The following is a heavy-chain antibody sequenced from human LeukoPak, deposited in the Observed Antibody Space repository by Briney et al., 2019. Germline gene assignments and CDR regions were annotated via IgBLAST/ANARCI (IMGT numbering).Heavy chain of an antibody. D-gene: IGHD3-9*01. V-gene: IGHV3-30-3*01. CDR2: ISYDGSNK. J-gene: IGHJ4*02. Sequence: GGSLRLSCAASGFTCSSYAMHWVRQAPGKGLKWVAVISYDGSNKYYADSVKGRFTISRDNSKNTLYLQMNSLRAEDTAVYYCARGVRYFDWLFSMSGDHWGQGTLVTVSS. CDR1: GFTCSSYA. CDR3: ARGVRYFDWLFSMSGDH.